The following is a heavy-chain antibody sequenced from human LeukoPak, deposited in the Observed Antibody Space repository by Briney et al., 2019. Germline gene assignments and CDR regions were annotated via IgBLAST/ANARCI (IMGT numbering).Heavy chain of an antibody. CDR3: ANNNVVVNYAFDI. CDR2: IIPILGIA. V-gene: IGHV1-69*02. Sequence: ASAKVSCKASGGTFSSYTISWVRQAPGRGLEWMGRIIPILGIANYAQKFQGRVTITADKSTSTAYMELSSLRSEDTAVYYCANNNVVVNYAFDIWGQGTMVTVSS. CDR1: GGTFSSYT. J-gene: IGHJ3*02. D-gene: IGHD3-22*01.